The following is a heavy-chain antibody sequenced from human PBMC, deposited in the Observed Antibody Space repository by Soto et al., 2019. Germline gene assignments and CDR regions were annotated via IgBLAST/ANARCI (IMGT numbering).Heavy chain of an antibody. CDR2: INHSGST. V-gene: IGHV4-34*01. CDR3: ARGSRIVFFPSSTSYYFDY. J-gene: IGHJ4*02. Sequence: SETLSLTCDVYCGSFSGYYWSWIRQPPGKGLEWIGEINHSGSTNYNPSLKSRVTISVDTSKNQFSLKLSSVTAADTAVYYCARGSRIVFFPSSTSYYFDYWGQGTLVTVSS. CDR1: CGSFSGYY. D-gene: IGHD2-2*01.